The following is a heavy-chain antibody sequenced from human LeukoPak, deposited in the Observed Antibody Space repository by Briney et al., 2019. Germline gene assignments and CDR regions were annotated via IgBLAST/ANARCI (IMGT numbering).Heavy chain of an antibody. D-gene: IGHD5-18*01. CDR1: GFTFSHYI. V-gene: IGHV3-48*01. CDR2: IAGGGETV. CDR3: VRDPWRSGHPYGYAFDL. Sequence: GGSLRLSCAGSGFTFSHYIMNWVRQAPGKAPEWVSYIAGGGETVYYAESVKGRFSASRDNSKNILYLQVSSLRAEDTAIYYCVRDPWRSGHPYGYAFDLWGQGTMVAV. J-gene: IGHJ3*01.